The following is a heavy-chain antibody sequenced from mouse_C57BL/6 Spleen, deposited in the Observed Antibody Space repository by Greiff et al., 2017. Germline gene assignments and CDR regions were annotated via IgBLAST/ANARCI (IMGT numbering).Heavy chain of an antibody. J-gene: IGHJ2*01. CDR3: TRPMVTTGYYFDY. CDR1: GFTFSDAW. CDR2: IRNKANNHAT. D-gene: IGHD2-2*01. V-gene: IGHV6-6*01. Sequence: EVKLMESGGGLVQPGGSMKLSCAASGFTFSDAWMDWVRQSPEKGLEWVAEIRNKANNHATYYAESVKGRFTISRDDSKSSVYLQMNSLRAEDTGIYYCTRPMVTTGYYFDYWGQGTTLTVSS.